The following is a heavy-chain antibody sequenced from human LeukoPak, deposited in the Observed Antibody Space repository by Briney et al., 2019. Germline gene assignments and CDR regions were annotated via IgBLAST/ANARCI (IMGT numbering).Heavy chain of an antibody. V-gene: IGHV3-74*01. Sequence: GGSLRLSCAASGFTFGSSWVHWVRQAPGKGLVWVSLNADGSTTTYADSVKGRFTISRDNARNTLSLQMNSLTIEDTAVYYCVVVVEPPDSDGFDVWGQGTMITVSS. CDR1: GFTFGSSW. D-gene: IGHD1-14*01. CDR3: VVVVEPPDSDGFDV. J-gene: IGHJ3*01. CDR2: NADGSTT.